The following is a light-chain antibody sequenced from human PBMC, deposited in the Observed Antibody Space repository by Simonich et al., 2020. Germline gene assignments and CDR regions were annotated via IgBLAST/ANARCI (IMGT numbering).Light chain of an antibody. CDR1: QGIINY. CDR3: QQLNSYPPYT. CDR2: AAS. Sequence: IQLTQSPSFLSASVGDRVTITCRASQGIINYLAWYQQKPGKAPKLLIYAASTLQSGVPSRFSGSGSGTEFTLTISSLQPEDFATYYCQQLNSYPPYTFGQGTKLEIK. J-gene: IGKJ2*01. V-gene: IGKV1-9*01.